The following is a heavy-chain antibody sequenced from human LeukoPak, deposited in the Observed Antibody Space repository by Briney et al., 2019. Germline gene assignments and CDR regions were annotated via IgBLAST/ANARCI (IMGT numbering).Heavy chain of an antibody. J-gene: IGHJ4*02. V-gene: IGHV3-64*01. D-gene: IGHD3-10*01. Sequence: PRGSLRLSCAASGFTFSEYSMHWVRQAPGKGLEYVSAISTNGGSTYYANSVKGRFTISRDDPKNTLDLQMGSLRPEDMAVYYCARGFRYYGSGIDYWGQGTLVTVSS. CDR1: GFTFSEYS. CDR3: ARGFRYYGSGIDY. CDR2: ISTNGGST.